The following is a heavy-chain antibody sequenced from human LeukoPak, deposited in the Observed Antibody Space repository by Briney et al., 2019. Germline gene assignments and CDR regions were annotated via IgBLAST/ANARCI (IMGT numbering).Heavy chain of an antibody. J-gene: IGHJ5*02. CDR3: ARDMGQQQGDWFDP. D-gene: IGHD6-13*01. CDR2: INHSGST. Sequence: SLTCDYWSWIRQPPGKGLEWIGEINHSGSTNYNPSLKSRVTISVDTSKNQFSLKLSSVTAADTAVYYCARDMGQQQGDWFDPWGQGTLVTVSS. CDR1: SLTCDY. V-gene: IGHV4-34*01.